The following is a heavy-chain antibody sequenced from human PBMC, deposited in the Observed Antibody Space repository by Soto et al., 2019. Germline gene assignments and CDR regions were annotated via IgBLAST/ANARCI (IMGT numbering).Heavy chain of an antibody. CDR3: AKGHRSEGAGWFDP. CDR1: GFTFSSYA. V-gene: IGHV3-23*01. CDR2: ISGSGGST. J-gene: IGHJ5*02. Sequence: EVQLLESGGGLVQPGGSLRLSCAASGFTFSSYAMSWVRQAPGKGLEWVSAISGSGGSTYYADSVKGRFTISRDNSRHTVYLQMKSLRAEDTAVYYCAKGHRSEGAGWFDPWGQGTLVTVYS. D-gene: IGHD3-16*01.